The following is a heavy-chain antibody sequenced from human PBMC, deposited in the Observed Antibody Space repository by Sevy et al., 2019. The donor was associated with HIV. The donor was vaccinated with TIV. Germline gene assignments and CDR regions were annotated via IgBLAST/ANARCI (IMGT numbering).Heavy chain of an antibody. CDR3: ARGGAPH. J-gene: IGHJ4*02. Sequence: GGSLRLSCVASGFTFSSYAMHWVRQAPGKGLEWVAVISYDGSNKYYADSVKGRFTISRDNSKNTLYLQMNSLRAEDTTVYYCARGGAPHWGQGTLVTVSS. CDR2: ISYDGSNK. CDR1: GFTFSSYA. V-gene: IGHV3-30-3*01. D-gene: IGHD3-16*01.